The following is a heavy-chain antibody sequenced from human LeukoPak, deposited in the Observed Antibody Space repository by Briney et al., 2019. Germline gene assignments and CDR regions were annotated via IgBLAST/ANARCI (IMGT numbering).Heavy chain of an antibody. Sequence: GGSLRLSCAASGFTFSSYAMSWVRQAPGKGLEWVSAISGSGGSTYYADSVKGRFTISRDNSKNTLYLQMNSLRAEDTAVYYCAKNGCCSGGSCYSLTRRDAFDIWGQGTMVTVSS. CDR2: ISGSGGST. J-gene: IGHJ3*02. CDR1: GFTFSSYA. D-gene: IGHD2-15*01. CDR3: AKNGCCSGGSCYSLTRRDAFDI. V-gene: IGHV3-23*01.